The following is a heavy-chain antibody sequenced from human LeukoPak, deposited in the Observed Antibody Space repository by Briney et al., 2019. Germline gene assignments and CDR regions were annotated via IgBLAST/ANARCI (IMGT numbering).Heavy chain of an antibody. CDR2: ISSSSSYI. J-gene: IGHJ4*02. CDR1: GFTFSSYS. Sequence: GGSLRLSCAASGFTFSSYSMNWVRQAPGKGLEWVSSISSSSSYIYYADSVKGRFTISRDNTKNSLYLQMNSLRAEDTAVYYCARGSEWELLSCDYWGQGTLVTVSS. V-gene: IGHV3-21*06. D-gene: IGHD1-26*01. CDR3: ARGSEWELLSCDY.